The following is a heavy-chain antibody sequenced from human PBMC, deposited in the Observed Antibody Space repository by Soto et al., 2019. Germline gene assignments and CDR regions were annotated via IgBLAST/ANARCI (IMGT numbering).Heavy chain of an antibody. CDR2: IRSKANSYAT. Sequence: GGSLRLSCAAAGFAFSGSAMHWVRQASGKGLEWVGRIRSKANSYATAYAASVKGRFTISRDDSKNTAYLQMNSLKTEDTAVYYCTRLVFGFDYWGQGTLVTVSS. J-gene: IGHJ4*02. D-gene: IGHD3-16*01. V-gene: IGHV3-73*01. CDR3: TRLVFGFDY. CDR1: GFAFSGSA.